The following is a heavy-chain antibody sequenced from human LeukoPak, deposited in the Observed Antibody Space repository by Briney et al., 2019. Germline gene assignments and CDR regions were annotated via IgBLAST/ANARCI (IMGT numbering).Heavy chain of an antibody. J-gene: IGHJ4*02. CDR2: IYYSGST. CDR3: ASLPTERSGYVFGES. CDR1: GGSISSSSYY. Sequence: SETLSLTCTVSGGSISSSSYYWGWIRQPPGKGLEWIGSIYYSGSTYYNPSLKSRVTISVDTSKNQFSLKLSSVTAADTAMYYCASLPTERSGYVFGESWGQGTLVTVSS. D-gene: IGHD3-3*01. V-gene: IGHV4-39*07.